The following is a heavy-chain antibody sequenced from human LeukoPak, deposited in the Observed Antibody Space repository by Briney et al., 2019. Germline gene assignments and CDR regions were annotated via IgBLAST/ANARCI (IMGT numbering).Heavy chain of an antibody. V-gene: IGHV1-69*13. CDR3: ARDPAPDTAFGYFDY. CDR1: GDTFSSYA. D-gene: IGHD1-14*01. CDR2: IFPIFGTA. Sequence: ASVKVSCKASGDTFSSYAVSWVRQAPGQGLEWMGGIFPIFGTANYAQRFQSRVTITADESTSTAYMELSSLRSEDTAVYYCARDPAPDTAFGYFDYWGQGTLVTVSS. J-gene: IGHJ4*02.